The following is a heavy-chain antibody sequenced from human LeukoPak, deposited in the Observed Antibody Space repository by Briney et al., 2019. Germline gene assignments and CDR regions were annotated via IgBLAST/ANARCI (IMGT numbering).Heavy chain of an antibody. CDR1: GFTFSSYA. D-gene: IGHD2-2*01. V-gene: IGHV3-23*01. J-gene: IGHJ4*02. CDR3: ARDGKDIVVISAVGDYFDY. Sequence: PGGSLRLSCAASGFTFSSYAMSWVRQAPGKGLEWVSAISGSGGSTYYADSVKSRFTISRDNSKNTLYLQMNSLRGEDTAVYYCARDGKDIVVISAVGDYFDYWGQGTLVTVSS. CDR2: ISGSGGST.